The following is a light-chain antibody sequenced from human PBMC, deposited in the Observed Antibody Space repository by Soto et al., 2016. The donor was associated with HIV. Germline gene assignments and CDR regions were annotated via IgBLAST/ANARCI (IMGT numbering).Light chain of an antibody. CDR2: DAS. J-gene: IGKJ3*01. Sequence: DIQMTQSPSSLSLSIGDRVSITCRASQSISTYLHWYQQKPGRAPKLLIYDASSLQSGVPSRFSGSGSGTDFTLTISGLQSEDFATYYCQQYYNYPTFGPGTRVDI. CDR1: QSISTY. V-gene: IGKV1-39*01. CDR3: QQYYNYPT.